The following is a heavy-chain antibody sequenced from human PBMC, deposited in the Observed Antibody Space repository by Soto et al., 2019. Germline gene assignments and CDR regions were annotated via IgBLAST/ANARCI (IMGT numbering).Heavy chain of an antibody. Sequence: ASVKVSCKASGYTFTGYYMHWVRQAPGQGLEWMGWINPNSGGTNYAQKFQGWVTMTRDTSISTAYMELSRLRSDDTAVYYCARGEVSSSWYDLDYWGQGIPVTVSS. J-gene: IGHJ4*02. V-gene: IGHV1-2*04. CDR2: INPNSGGT. CDR3: ARGEVSSSWYDLDY. CDR1: GYTFTGYY. D-gene: IGHD6-13*01.